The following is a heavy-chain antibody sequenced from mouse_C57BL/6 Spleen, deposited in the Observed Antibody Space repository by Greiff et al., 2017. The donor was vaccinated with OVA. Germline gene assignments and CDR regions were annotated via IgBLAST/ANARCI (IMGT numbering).Heavy chain of an antibody. V-gene: IGHV1-80*01. Sequence: QVQLKESGAELVKPGASVKISCKASGYAFSSYWMNWVKQRPGKGLEWIGQIYPGDGDTNYNGKFKGKATLTADKSSSTAYMQLSSLTSEDSAVYFCTRPISTWTNAMDYWGQGTSVTVSS. J-gene: IGHJ4*01. CDR1: GYAFSSYW. CDR2: IYPGDGDT. D-gene: IGHD4-1*02. CDR3: TRPISTWTNAMDY.